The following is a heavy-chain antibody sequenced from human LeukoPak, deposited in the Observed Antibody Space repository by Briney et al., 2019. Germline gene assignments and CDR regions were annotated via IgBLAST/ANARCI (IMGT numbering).Heavy chain of an antibody. V-gene: IGHV4-39*07. CDR3: ARYNSDWGYFDY. J-gene: IGHJ4*02. D-gene: IGHD6-19*01. CDR2: GST. Sequence: SETLSLTCAVPGDSISSSTSYWGWIRQPPGKGLEWIGSGSTYYNPSLQSRLTISIDTSKNQLSLKLSSVTAADTAVYYCARYNSDWGYFDYWGQGTLVTVSS. CDR1: GDSISSSTSY.